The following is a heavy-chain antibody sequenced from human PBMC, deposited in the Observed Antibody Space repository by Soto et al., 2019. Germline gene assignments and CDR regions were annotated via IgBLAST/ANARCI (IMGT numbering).Heavy chain of an antibody. CDR1: GGSISSYY. V-gene: IGHV4-59*08. CDR3: ARHKGSHDYPFDY. Sequence: SETLSLTCTVSGGSISSYYWSWIRQPPGKGLEWIGYIYYSGSTNYNPSLKSRVTISVDTSKNQFSLKLSSVTAADTAVYYCARHKGSHDYPFDYWGQGTLVTVSS. J-gene: IGHJ4*02. D-gene: IGHD4-17*01. CDR2: IYYSGST.